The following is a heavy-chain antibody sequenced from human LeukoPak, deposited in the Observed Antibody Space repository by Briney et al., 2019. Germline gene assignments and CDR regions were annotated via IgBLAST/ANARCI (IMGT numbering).Heavy chain of an antibody. Sequence: SETLSLTCAVYGGSFSGYYWSWIRQPPGKGLEWIGEINHSGSTNYNPSLKSRVTISVDTSKNQFSLKLSSVTAADTAVYYCAREREGPYGYLDYWGQGTLVTVSS. CDR2: INHSGST. CDR1: GGSFSGYY. J-gene: IGHJ4*02. D-gene: IGHD4-17*01. CDR3: AREREGPYGYLDY. V-gene: IGHV4-34*01.